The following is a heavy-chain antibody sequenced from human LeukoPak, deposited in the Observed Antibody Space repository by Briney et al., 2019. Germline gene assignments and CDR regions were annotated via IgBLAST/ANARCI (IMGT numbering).Heavy chain of an antibody. J-gene: IGHJ3*02. CDR1: GFTFSTSW. CDR3: AKGGDDTPYAFDI. CDR2: IKADGSEK. V-gene: IGHV3-7*03. Sequence: GGSLRLSCAASGFTFSTSWMTWVRQAPGKGLEWVANIKADGSEKYYVDSVGGRFTISRDNAKNSLSLQMNSLRADDTAVYYCAKGGDDTPYAFDIWGQGTMVTVSS. D-gene: IGHD2-21*02.